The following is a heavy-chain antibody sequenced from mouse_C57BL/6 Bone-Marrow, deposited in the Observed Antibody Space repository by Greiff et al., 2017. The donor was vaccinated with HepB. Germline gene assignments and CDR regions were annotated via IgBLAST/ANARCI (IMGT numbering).Heavy chain of an antibody. CDR1: GFSFNTYA. J-gene: IGHJ4*01. CDR3: VRLLYGNFAMDY. D-gene: IGHD2-1*01. CDR2: IRSKSNNYAT. V-gene: IGHV10-1*01. Sequence: EVMLVVSGGGLVQPKGSLKLSCAASGFSFNTYAMNWVRQAPGKGLEWVARIRSKSNNYATYYADSVKDRFTISRDDSESMLYLQMNNLKTEDTAMYYCVRLLYGNFAMDYWGQGTSVTVSS.